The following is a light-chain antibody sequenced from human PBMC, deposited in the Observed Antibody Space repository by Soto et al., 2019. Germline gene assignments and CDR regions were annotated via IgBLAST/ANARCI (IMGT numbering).Light chain of an antibody. CDR2: DAS. V-gene: IGKV1-5*01. CDR3: QQYYNYWT. Sequence: DIQMTQSPSTLSASVGDRVSITCRASQSISSFLAWYQQKPGKPPKLLIYDASSLQSGVPSKFSGGGSGTEFTFTISSLQPDDFATYYCQQYYNYWTFGQGTKVDIK. CDR1: QSISSF. J-gene: IGKJ1*01.